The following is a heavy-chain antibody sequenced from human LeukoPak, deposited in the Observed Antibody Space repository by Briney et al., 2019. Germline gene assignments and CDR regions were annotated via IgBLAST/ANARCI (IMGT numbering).Heavy chain of an antibody. CDR1: GFTFSNYG. V-gene: IGHV3-23*01. CDR3: AKDSTRWDYYYYMDV. J-gene: IGHJ6*03. D-gene: IGHD5-24*01. CDR2: LSSSGGST. Sequence: GGSLRLSCAASGFTFSNYGMNWVRQAPGKGLEWVSALSSSGGSTYYADSVKGRFTISRDNSKNTLYLQMNSLRAEDTAVYYCAKDSTRWDYYYYMDVWGKGTTVTVSS.